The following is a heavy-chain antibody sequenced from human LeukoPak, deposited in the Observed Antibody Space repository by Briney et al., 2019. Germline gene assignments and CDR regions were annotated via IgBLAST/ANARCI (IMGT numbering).Heavy chain of an antibody. V-gene: IGHV3-64*01. J-gene: IGHJ4*02. CDR2: ISSSGDNT. D-gene: IGHD5-12*01. CDR3: AREERGLAIDY. Sequence: GGSLRLSCAASGFIFSNYAMHWVRQAPGKGLEYVSAISSSGDNTYYANSVKGRFTISRDNSKNTLFLQMGSLRAEDMAVYYCAREERGLAIDYWGQGTLVTVSS. CDR1: GFIFSNYA.